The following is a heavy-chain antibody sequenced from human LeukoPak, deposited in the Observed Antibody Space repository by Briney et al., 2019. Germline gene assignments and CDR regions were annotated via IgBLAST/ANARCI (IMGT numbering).Heavy chain of an antibody. CDR2: VFISGST. V-gene: IGHV4-4*07. J-gene: IGHJ4*02. Sequence: SETLSLTCAVSGDSISCCYWTWIRQSAEKGLEWIGRVFISGSTSYNPSLQGRVTMSVDRSKSQFSLRLSSVTAADTAVYYCVRQGYNYGAFNAWGQGTLVTVSS. CDR3: VRQGYNYGAFNA. D-gene: IGHD5-18*01. CDR1: GDSISCCY.